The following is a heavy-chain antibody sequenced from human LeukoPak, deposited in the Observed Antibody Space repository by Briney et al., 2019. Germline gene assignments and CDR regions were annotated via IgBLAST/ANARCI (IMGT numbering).Heavy chain of an antibody. V-gene: IGHV1-18*01. D-gene: IGHD3-22*01. Sequence: SVKVSCKASGYTFTSYGISWVRQAPGQGLEWMGWISAYNGNTNYAQKLQGRVTMTTDTSTSTAYMELRSLRSDDTAVYYCARTWNYYDSSGYWSYWGQGTLVTVSS. J-gene: IGHJ4*02. CDR3: ARTWNYYDSSGYWSY. CDR2: ISAYNGNT. CDR1: GYTFTSYG.